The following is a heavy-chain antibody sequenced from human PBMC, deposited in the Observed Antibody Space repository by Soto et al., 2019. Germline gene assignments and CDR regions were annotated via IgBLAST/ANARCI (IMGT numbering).Heavy chain of an antibody. CDR2: IYYSGST. CDR3: ARAGHSSSWSPFDY. Sequence: SETLSLTCTVSGGSISSGGYYWTWIRQHPGKGLEWIGYIYYSGSTYYNPSLKSRVTISVDTSKNQFSLKLSSVTAADTAVYYCARAGHSSSWSPFDYWGRGTLVTVSS. D-gene: IGHD6-13*01. CDR1: GGSISSGGYY. V-gene: IGHV4-31*03. J-gene: IGHJ4*02.